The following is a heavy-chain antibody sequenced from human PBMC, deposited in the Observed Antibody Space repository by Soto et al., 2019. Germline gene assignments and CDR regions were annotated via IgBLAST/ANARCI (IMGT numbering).Heavy chain of an antibody. J-gene: IGHJ3*02. V-gene: IGHV1-69*04. Sequence: SVKVSCKASGGTFSSYTISWVRQAPGQGLEWMGRIIPILGIANYAQKFQGRVTITADKSTSTAYMELSSLRSEDTAVYYCAREGPYMIVVVPPRSDAFDIWGQGTMVTVSS. D-gene: IGHD3-22*01. CDR3: AREGPYMIVVVPPRSDAFDI. CDR2: IIPILGIA. CDR1: GGTFSSYT.